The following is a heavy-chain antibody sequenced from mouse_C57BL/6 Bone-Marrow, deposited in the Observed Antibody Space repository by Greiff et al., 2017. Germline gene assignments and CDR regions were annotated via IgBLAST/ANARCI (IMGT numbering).Heavy chain of an antibody. CDR2: INSDGGRT. CDR1: DYEFPSPD. CDR3: AIPSTGTSRYYYAMDY. D-gene: IGHD4-1*02. Sequence: VQLKESGGGLVQPGESLKLSCESNDYEFPSPDMSWVRKTPEKRLELVAAINSDGGRTYYPDTMERRFLISRDNTKQTRYLQMSSLRSKDTALYYCAIPSTGTSRYYYAMDYWGQGTSVTVSS. V-gene: IGHV5-2*01. J-gene: IGHJ4*01.